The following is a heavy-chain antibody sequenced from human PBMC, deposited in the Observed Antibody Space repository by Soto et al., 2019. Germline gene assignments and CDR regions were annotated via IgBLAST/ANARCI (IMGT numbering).Heavy chain of an antibody. CDR2: IYPGDSET. CDR3: AKDFGFGEFPLGFWFDP. D-gene: IGHD3-10*01. V-gene: IGHV5-51*01. CDR1: GDSFTNTL. Sequence: CKVSGDSFTNTLIGWVRQMPGKGLEWMGIIYPGDSETRYRPAFQGQVTISADKSTSTAYLHWSSLRAEDTAVYYCAKDFGFGEFPLGFWFDPWGQGTLVTVSS. J-gene: IGHJ5*02.